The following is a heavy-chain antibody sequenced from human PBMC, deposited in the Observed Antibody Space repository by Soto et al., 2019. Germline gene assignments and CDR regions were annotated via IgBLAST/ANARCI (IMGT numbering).Heavy chain of an antibody. Sequence: VESGGGLVKPGGSLRLSCAASGFTFSSYSMNWVRQAPGKGLEWVSSISSSSSYIYYADSVKGRFTISRDNAKNSLYLQMNSLRAEDTAVYYCARARPRNKQYGMDVWGQGTTVTVSS. CDR1: GFTFSSYS. D-gene: IGHD4-4*01. CDR3: ARARPRNKQYGMDV. J-gene: IGHJ6*02. CDR2: ISSSSSYI. V-gene: IGHV3-21*01.